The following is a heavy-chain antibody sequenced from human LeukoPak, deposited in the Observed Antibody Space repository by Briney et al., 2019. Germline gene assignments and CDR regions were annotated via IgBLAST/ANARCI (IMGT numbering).Heavy chain of an antibody. Sequence: ASVKVSCKASGYTFTSYGISWVRQAPGQGLEWMGWISAYNGNTNYAQKLQGRVTMTTDTSTSTAYMEMRSLRSDDTAVYYCARVNPPGITMIVDYWGQGTLVTVSS. D-gene: IGHD3-22*01. V-gene: IGHV1-18*01. CDR2: ISAYNGNT. J-gene: IGHJ4*02. CDR3: ARVNPPGITMIVDY. CDR1: GYTFTSYG.